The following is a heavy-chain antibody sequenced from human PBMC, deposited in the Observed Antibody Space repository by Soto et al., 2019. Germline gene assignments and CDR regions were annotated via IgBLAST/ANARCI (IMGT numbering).Heavy chain of an antibody. CDR3: ARSSVVAAPRPGYYYAMDV. D-gene: IGHD2-15*01. J-gene: IGHJ6*02. Sequence: SETLSLTCTVSGGSISSSSYYWGWIRQPPGKGLEWIGSIYYSGSTYYNPSLKSRVTISVDTSKNQFSLKLSSVTAADTAVYYCARSSVVAAPRPGYYYAMDVWGQGTTVTSP. V-gene: IGHV4-39*01. CDR1: GGSISSSSYY. CDR2: IYYSGST.